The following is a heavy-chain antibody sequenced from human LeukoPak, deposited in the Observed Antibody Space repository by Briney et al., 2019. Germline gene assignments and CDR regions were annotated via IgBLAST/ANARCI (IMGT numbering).Heavy chain of an antibody. CDR1: GFTFSSYG. Sequence: GGSLRLSCAASGFTFSSYGMHWVRQAPGKGLEWVAVISYDGSNKYYADSVKGRFTISRDNSKNTLYLQMNSLRAEDTAVYYCAKSPYSSRPPYFDYWGLGTLVTVSS. J-gene: IGHJ4*02. D-gene: IGHD6-19*01. CDR3: AKSPYSSRPPYFDY. V-gene: IGHV3-30*18. CDR2: ISYDGSNK.